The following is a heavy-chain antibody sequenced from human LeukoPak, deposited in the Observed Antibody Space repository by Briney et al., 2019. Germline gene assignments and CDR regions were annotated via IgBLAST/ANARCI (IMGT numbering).Heavy chain of an antibody. D-gene: IGHD6-13*01. CDR1: GFTFSSYW. CDR2: ISGSGGSA. V-gene: IGHV3-23*01. CDR3: SKDPAAAGHDY. Sequence: GGSLRLSCAASGFTFSSYWMHWVRQAPGKGLEWVSAISGSGGSAYYADSVKGRFTISRDNSKNTLYLQMNSLRAEDTAVYYCSKDPAAAGHDYWGQGTLVTVSS. J-gene: IGHJ4*02.